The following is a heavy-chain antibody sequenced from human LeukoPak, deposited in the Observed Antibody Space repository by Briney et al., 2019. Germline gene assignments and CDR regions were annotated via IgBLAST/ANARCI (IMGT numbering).Heavy chain of an antibody. J-gene: IGHJ4*02. CDR2: ISSNGGST. Sequence: GGSLRLSCAASGFTFSSYAMHWVRQAPGKGLEYVSAISSNGGSTYYANSVKGRFTISRDNSKNTLYLQMGSLRAEDMAVYYCARDGGGLVPDYWGQGTLVTVSS. D-gene: IGHD2-21*01. CDR3: ARDGGGLVPDY. V-gene: IGHV3-64*01. CDR1: GFTFSSYA.